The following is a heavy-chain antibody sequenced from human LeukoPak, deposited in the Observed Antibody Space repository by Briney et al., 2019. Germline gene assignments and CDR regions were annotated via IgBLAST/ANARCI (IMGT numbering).Heavy chain of an antibody. CDR3: ARKGYFDWLLYLDY. Sequence: SGTLSLTCAVSGDSISSNNWWSRVRKPPGKGLEWIGEIYHSGSTNYNPALKSRVTISVDKSKNQFSLKLICVTAADTAVYYCARKGYFDWLLYLDYWGQGTLVTVSS. J-gene: IGHJ4*02. CDR1: GDSISSNNW. CDR2: IYHSGST. V-gene: IGHV4-4*02. D-gene: IGHD3-9*01.